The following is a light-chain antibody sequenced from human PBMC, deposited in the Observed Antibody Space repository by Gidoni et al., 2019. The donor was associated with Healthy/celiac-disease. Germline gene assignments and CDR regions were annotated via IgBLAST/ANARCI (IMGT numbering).Light chain of an antibody. CDR3: QVWDSSSDHVV. CDR2: YDS. Sequence: SYVLNQPPSVSVAPGKTARITCWGNNIGSKSVHWYQQKPGQAPVLVIYYDSDRPSGIPERFSGSNSGNTATLTISRVEAGDEADYYCQVWDSSSDHVVFGGGTKLTVL. V-gene: IGLV3-21*04. J-gene: IGLJ2*01. CDR1: NIGSKS.